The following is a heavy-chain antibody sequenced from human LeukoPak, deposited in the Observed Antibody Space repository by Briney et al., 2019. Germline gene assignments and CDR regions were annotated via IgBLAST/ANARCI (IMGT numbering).Heavy chain of an antibody. J-gene: IGHJ4*02. D-gene: IGHD6-13*01. Sequence: SQTLSLTCALSGDSVSSNSAAWNWLRQSPSRGLEWLGRTYYRSRWYNDYAVSVKSRIAIDPDTSKNQFSLQLNSVTPEDTAVYYCARDRWSYYFDYWGQGALVTVSS. V-gene: IGHV6-1*01. CDR3: ARDRWSYYFDY. CDR2: TYYRSRWYN. CDR1: GDSVSSNSAA.